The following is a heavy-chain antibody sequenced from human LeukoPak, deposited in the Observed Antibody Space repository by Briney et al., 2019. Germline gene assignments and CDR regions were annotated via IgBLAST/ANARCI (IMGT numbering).Heavy chain of an antibody. CDR1: GGSISTYY. CDR3: ARGQYYGDGFDY. D-gene: IGHD3-3*01. J-gene: IGHJ4*02. CDR2: IDYSGST. Sequence: PSETLSLTCIVSGGSISTYYWSWIRQPPGKGLEWIEYIDYSGSTNYHPSLKSRVTMSVDTSKNQFSLTMSSVTAADTAVYYCARGQYYGDGFDYWGQGTLVTVSS. V-gene: IGHV4-59*01.